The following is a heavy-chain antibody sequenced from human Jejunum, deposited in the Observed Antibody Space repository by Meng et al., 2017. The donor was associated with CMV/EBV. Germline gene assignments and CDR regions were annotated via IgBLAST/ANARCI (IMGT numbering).Heavy chain of an antibody. D-gene: IGHD1-1*01. CDR1: GFTFNGYA. Sequence: AASGFTFNGYAMSWVRQAPGKGLEWVSSISSSSTYIYYADSVKGRFTISRDNAKNSLHLQMNSLTAADTAVYYCARGLERQGYFDYWGQGTLVTVSS. CDR2: ISSSSTYI. CDR3: ARGLERQGYFDY. V-gene: IGHV3-21*01. J-gene: IGHJ4*02.